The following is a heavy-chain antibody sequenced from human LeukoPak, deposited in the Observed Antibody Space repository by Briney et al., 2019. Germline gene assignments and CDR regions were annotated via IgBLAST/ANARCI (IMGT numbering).Heavy chain of an antibody. CDR1: GFTFSSYA. V-gene: IGHV3-23*01. CDR2: ISGGGGST. CDR3: AKFYDISTGYFDC. Sequence: GGSLRLPCAASGFTFSSYAMSWVRQSPGKGLEWVSAISGGGGSTYYADSVKGRFTISRDNSKNTLYLQMNSLRAEDTAVYYCAKFYDISTGYFDCWGQGTLVTVSS. J-gene: IGHJ4*02. D-gene: IGHD3-9*01.